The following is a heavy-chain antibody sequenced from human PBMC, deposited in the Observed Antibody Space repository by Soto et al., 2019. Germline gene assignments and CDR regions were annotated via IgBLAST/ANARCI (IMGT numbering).Heavy chain of an antibody. Sequence: QVQLVQSGAEVKKPGSSVKVSCKASGGTFSSYAISWVRQAPGQGLEWMGGIIPIFGTANYAQKFQGRVTITADETTSTAYMELRSMRSEDTAVYYCAGDGEVDYCGSSGYYNAFDIWGQGTMVTVSS. CDR2: IIPIFGTA. J-gene: IGHJ3*02. D-gene: IGHD3-22*01. CDR1: GGTFSSYA. CDR3: AGDGEVDYCGSSGYYNAFDI. V-gene: IGHV1-69*01.